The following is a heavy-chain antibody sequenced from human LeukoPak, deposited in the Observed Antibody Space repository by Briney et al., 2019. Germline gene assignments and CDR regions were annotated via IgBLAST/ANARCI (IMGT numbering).Heavy chain of an antibody. Sequence: SETLSLTCTVSGGSISSYYWSWIRQPPGKGLEWIGYIYYSGSTYYNPSLKSRVAISVDTSKNQFSLKLSSVTAADTAVYYCARTRLRLGELSYLNWFDPWGQGTLVTVSS. CDR1: GGSISSYY. D-gene: IGHD3-16*02. CDR2: IYYSGST. V-gene: IGHV4-59*12. J-gene: IGHJ5*02. CDR3: ARTRLRLGELSYLNWFDP.